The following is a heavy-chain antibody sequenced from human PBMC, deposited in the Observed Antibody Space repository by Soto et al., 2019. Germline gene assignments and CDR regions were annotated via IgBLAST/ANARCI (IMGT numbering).Heavy chain of an antibody. V-gene: IGHV4-38-2*01. CDR3: ARVGWFGELLGYFDY. Sequence: SETLSLTCAVSGYSISSGYYWGRIWQPPGKGLEWHVSIYQSGSTFYNPSLNCRVTISADTSKNKFSLKLRSVTAPATAVYDCARVGWFGELLGYFDYWGQGTLVTVSS. CDR2: IYQSGST. CDR1: GYSISSGYY. J-gene: IGHJ4*02. D-gene: IGHD3-10*01.